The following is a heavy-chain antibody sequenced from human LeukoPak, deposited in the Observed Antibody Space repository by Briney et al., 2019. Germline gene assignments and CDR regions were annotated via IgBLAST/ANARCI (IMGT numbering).Heavy chain of an antibody. CDR2: MNPNSGNT. V-gene: IGHV1-8*01. CDR1: GYTFTSYD. J-gene: IGHJ4*02. Sequence: GASVKVSCKASGYTFTSYDINWVRQATGQGLEWMGWMNPNSGNTGYAQKFQGRVTMTRNTSISTAYMELRSLRSDDTAVYYCAREPSESFVDYWGQGTLVTVSS. D-gene: IGHD1-26*01. CDR3: AREPSESFVDY.